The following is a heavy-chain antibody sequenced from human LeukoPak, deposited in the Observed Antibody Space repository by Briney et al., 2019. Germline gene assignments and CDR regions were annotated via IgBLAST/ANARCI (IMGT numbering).Heavy chain of an antibody. J-gene: IGHJ6*04. V-gene: IGHV3-30*04. D-gene: IGHD3-10*02. CDR2: ISYDGITE. CDR1: GFAFSSSA. CDR3: AELGITMIGGV. Sequence: PGRSLRLSCAASGFAFSSSAMHWVRQAPGKGLEWVAIISYDGITEDYSDSVKGRFSISRDNFKDTLFLQMNGLRDEDTAVYYCAELGITMIGGVWGKGATVTISS.